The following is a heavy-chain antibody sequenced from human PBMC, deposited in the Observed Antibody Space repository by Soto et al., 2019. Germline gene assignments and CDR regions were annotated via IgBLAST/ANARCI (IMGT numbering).Heavy chain of an antibody. D-gene: IGHD5-12*01. Sequence: GGSLRLSCAASGFTVSSNYMSWVRQAPGKGLEWVSVIYSGGSTYYAASVKGRFTISRDNSKNTLYLQMNSLRAEDTAVYYCASAIVATIYYYYGIDVWGQGTTVTVSS. CDR3: ASAIVATIYYYYGIDV. V-gene: IGHV3-66*01. J-gene: IGHJ6*02. CDR2: IYSGGST. CDR1: GFTVSSNY.